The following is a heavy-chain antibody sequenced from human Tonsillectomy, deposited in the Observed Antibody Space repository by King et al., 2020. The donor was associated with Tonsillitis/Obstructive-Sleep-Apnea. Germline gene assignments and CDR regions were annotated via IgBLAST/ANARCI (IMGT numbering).Heavy chain of an antibody. J-gene: IGHJ4*02. Sequence: VQLVEAGGGLVQPGGFLRLSFAASGFTFSSYAMSWVRQAPGKGLEWGSAIRGNGGSTHYADSVKGRFIISRDNSKNTLYLQMNSLRAEDTALYYCAKDKNWNDGTFDYWGQGTLVTVSP. CDR1: GFTFSSYA. D-gene: IGHD1-1*01. CDR3: AKDKNWNDGTFDY. CDR2: IRGNGGST. V-gene: IGHV3-23*04.